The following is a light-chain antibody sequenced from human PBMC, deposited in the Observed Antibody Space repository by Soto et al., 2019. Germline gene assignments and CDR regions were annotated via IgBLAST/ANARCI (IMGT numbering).Light chain of an antibody. Sequence: EIVMTQSPATLSVSPGERGTLSCRASQSVSSNLAWYQQKPGQAPRLVIYGASTRATGIPARFSGSGSGTELTLTISSLQSEDFAVYYCQQYNNWPITXGQGTRLEIK. V-gene: IGKV3-15*01. CDR1: QSVSSN. J-gene: IGKJ5*01. CDR3: QQYNNWPIT. CDR2: GAS.